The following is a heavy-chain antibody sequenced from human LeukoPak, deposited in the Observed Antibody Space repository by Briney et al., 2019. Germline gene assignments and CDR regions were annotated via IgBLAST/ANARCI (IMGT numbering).Heavy chain of an antibody. CDR1: GGSISSCY. Sequence: SETLSLTCTVSGGSISSCYWSWIRQPPGKGLEWIGYIFYTGDSNHNPSFKSRASISLDTSKDQISLKLSSVTAADTAVYYCARHRFASPLDSWGQGTLVTVSS. V-gene: IGHV4-59*08. J-gene: IGHJ4*02. CDR3: ARHRFASPLDS. CDR2: IFYTGDS. D-gene: IGHD2-21*01.